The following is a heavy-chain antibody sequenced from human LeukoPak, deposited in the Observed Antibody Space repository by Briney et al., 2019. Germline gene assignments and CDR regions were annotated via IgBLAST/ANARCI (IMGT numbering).Heavy chain of an antibody. Sequence: SETLSLTCTVSGGSISSSSYYWGWIRQPPGKGLEWIGSIYYSGSTYYNPSLKSRVTISVDTSKNQFSLKLSSVTAADTAVYYCARVQLYYYGSGLFDYWGQGTLVTVSS. V-gene: IGHV4-39*01. CDR2: IYYSGST. D-gene: IGHD3-10*01. CDR1: GGSISSSSYY. J-gene: IGHJ4*02. CDR3: ARVQLYYYGSGLFDY.